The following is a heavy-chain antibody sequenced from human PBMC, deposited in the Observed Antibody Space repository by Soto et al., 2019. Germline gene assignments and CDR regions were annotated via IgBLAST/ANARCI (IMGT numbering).Heavy chain of an antibody. Sequence: SETLSLTCAVSGGSISSSNWWSWVRQPPGKGLERIGEIYHSGSTNYNPSLKSRVTISVDKSKNQFSLKLISVTAADTAVFYCARGPTYGDYAGDWFYPWGQGTLVTVSS. V-gene: IGHV4-4*02. CDR3: ARGPTYGDYAGDWFYP. CDR2: IYHSGST. CDR1: GGSISSSNW. D-gene: IGHD4-17*01. J-gene: IGHJ5*02.